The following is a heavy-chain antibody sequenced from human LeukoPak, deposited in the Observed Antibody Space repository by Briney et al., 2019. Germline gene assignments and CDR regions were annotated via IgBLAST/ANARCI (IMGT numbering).Heavy chain of an antibody. V-gene: IGHV4-59*01. Sequence: SETRSLTCTDSGGSITRYYRSWIRQPPWKQLEWIWDSYYSGSTNYNPSLKNRVTISVDTSKNQFSLKMSSVTAADTVFYFRQKAAYDILGGRNFDYWGQGTLVTVSS. CDR3: QKAAYDILGGRNFDY. D-gene: IGHD3-9*01. CDR1: GGSITRYY. J-gene: IGHJ4*02. CDR2: SYYSGST.